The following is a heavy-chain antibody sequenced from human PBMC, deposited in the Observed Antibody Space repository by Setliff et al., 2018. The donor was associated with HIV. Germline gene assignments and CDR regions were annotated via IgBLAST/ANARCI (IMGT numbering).Heavy chain of an antibody. D-gene: IGHD2-15*01. Sequence: GGSLRLSCAASGFTFSSYDMHWVRQATGKGLEWVSAIGTAGDTYYPGSVKGRFTISRENAKNTLFLQMDSLRGEGTAVYYCASLYCSGGSCYYYHALDVWGQGTTVTVSS. CDR2: IGTAGDT. V-gene: IGHV3-13*01. J-gene: IGHJ6*02. CDR1: GFTFSSYD. CDR3: ASLYCSGGSCYYYHALDV.